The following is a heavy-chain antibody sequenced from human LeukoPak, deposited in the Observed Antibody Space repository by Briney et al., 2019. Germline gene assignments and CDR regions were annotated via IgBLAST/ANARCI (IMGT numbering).Heavy chain of an antibody. CDR1: GFTFSSSW. V-gene: IGHV3-74*01. J-gene: IGHJ4*02. CDR2: INPDGSTT. D-gene: IGHD3-9*01. Sequence: GGSQRLSCAASGFTFSSSWMHWVRQAPGKGLVWVSRINPDGSTTTYADSVKGRFTISRDNAKNTLYLQMNSLRAEDTAFYYCVRALNGADDYWGQGTLVTVSS. CDR3: VRALNGADDY.